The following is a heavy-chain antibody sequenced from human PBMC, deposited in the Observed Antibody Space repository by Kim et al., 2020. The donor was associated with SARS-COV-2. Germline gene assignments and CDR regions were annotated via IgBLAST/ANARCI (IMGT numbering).Heavy chain of an antibody. D-gene: IGHD1-20*01. V-gene: IGHV4-4*02. Sequence: SETLSLTCAVSGGSISSSNWWSWVRQPPGKGLEWIGEIYHSGSTNYNPSLKSRVTISVDKSKNQFSLKLSSVTAADTAVYYCARFGGYNWNLRSWFDPWGQGTLVTVSS. J-gene: IGHJ5*02. CDR3: ARFGGYNWNLRSWFDP. CDR1: GGSISSSNW. CDR2: IYHSGST.